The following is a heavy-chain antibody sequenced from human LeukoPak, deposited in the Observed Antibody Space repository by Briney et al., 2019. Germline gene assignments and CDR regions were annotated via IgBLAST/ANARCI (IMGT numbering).Heavy chain of an antibody. J-gene: IGHJ5*02. V-gene: IGHV1-2*02. Sequence: ASVKVSCKASGYTFTGYYMHWVRQAPGQGLEWMGWINPNSGGTNYAQKFQGRVTMTRDTSISTAYMELSRLRSDDTAAYYCARGLGAAAKNWFDPWGQGTLVTVSS. D-gene: IGHD6-13*01. CDR1: GYTFTGYY. CDR2: INPNSGGT. CDR3: ARGLGAAAKNWFDP.